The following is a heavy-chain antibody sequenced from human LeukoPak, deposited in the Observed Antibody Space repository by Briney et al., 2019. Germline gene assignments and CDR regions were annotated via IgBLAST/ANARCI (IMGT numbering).Heavy chain of an antibody. CDR2: IWYDGSNK. V-gene: IGHV3-33*01. CDR1: GFTFSSYG. J-gene: IGHJ5*02. CDR3: ARDSLVIVVVPNWFDP. D-gene: IGHD3-22*01. Sequence: GGSLRLSCAASGFTFSSYGMHWVRQAPGKGLEWVAVIWYDGSNKYYADSVKGRFTISRDNSKNTLYLQMNSLRAEDTAVYYCARDSLVIVVVPNWFDPWGQGTLVTVSS.